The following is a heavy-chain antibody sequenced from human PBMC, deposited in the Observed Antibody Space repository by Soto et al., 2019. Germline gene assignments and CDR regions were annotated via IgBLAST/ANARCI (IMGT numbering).Heavy chain of an antibody. J-gene: IGHJ4*02. V-gene: IGHV3-9*01. CDR3: AKGGDYDSPHYFDY. CDR1: GFTFDDYA. Sequence: EVQLVESGGGLVQPGRSLRLSCAASGFTFDDYAMHWVRQAPGKGLEWVSGISWNSGSIGYADSVKGRFTISRDNAKNSMYLLMNSLRAEDTALYYCAKGGDYDSPHYFDYWGQGTLVTVAS. D-gene: IGHD3-22*01. CDR2: ISWNSGSI.